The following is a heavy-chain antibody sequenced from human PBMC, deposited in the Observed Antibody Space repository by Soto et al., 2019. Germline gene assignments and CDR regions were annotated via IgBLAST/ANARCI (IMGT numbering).Heavy chain of an antibody. J-gene: IGHJ3*02. CDR3: ARGSYYDSSGYYHLDAFDI. V-gene: IGHV3-30-3*01. D-gene: IGHD3-22*01. CDR2: ISYDGSNK. CDR1: GFTFSSYA. Sequence: GGSLRLSCAASGFTFSSYAMHWVRQAPGKGLEWVAVISYDGSNKYYADSVRGRFTISRDNSKNTLYLQMNSLRAEDTAVYYRARGSYYDSSGYYHLDAFDIWGQGTMVTVSS.